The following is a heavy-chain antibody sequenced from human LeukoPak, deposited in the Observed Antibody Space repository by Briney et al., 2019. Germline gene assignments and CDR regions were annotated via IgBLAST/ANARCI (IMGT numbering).Heavy chain of an antibody. CDR2: IYYSGGT. J-gene: IGHJ4*02. CDR3: TLRNF. V-gene: IGHV4-39*01. CDR1: GGSISGSTYY. Sequence: SETLSLTCTVSGGSISGSTYYWGWVRQPPGKGLEWIGSIYYSGGTYYNPSLKSRVTISVDTSKNQFSLKLSSVTAADTAVYFCTLRNFWGQGSLVTVSS.